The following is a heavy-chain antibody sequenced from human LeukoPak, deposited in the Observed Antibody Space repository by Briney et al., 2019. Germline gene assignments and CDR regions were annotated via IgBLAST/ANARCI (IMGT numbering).Heavy chain of an antibody. Sequence: SQTLSLTCAISGDSVSSNSAAWNWIRQSPSRGLEWLGRTYYRSKWYNDYAVSVKSRITINPDTSKNQFSLQLNSVTPEDTAVYYCARDGGYYDSSGYYYGGYYYYMDVWGKGTTVTISS. CDR2: TYYRSKWYN. V-gene: IGHV6-1*01. J-gene: IGHJ6*03. CDR3: ARDGGYYDSSGYYYGGYYYYMDV. CDR1: GDSVSSNSAA. D-gene: IGHD3-22*01.